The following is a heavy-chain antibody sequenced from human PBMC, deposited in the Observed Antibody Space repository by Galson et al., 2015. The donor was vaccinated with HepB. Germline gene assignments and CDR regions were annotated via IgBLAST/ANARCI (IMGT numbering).Heavy chain of an antibody. CDR2: IKSKIDGGTT. D-gene: IGHD5-12*01. V-gene: IGHV3-15*01. CDR3: TTDRLGSKGLWGGGYDNFDY. J-gene: IGHJ4*02. Sequence: SLRLSCAASGFTFRNAWMSWVRQAPGKGLEWVGRIKSKIDGGTTDYAAPVKDRFTISRDDSKNTLYLQMNSLKTEDTAVYYCTTDRLGSKGLWGGGYDNFDYWGQGTLVTVSS. CDR1: GFTFRNAW.